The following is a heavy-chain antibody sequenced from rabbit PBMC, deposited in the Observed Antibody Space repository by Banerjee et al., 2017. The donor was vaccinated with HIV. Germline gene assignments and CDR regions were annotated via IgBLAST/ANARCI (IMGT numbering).Heavy chain of an antibody. CDR1: GFDFSSNYY. CDR3: AREDYNDVTFNL. V-gene: IGHV1S45*01. J-gene: IGHJ4*01. D-gene: IGHD2-1*01. Sequence: QEQLVESGGGLVQPEGSLTLTCKASGFDFSSNYYMCWVRQAPGKGLEWIGCIDTGDGNTYYASWAKGRFTISKTSSTTVTLQMTSLTAANTATYFCAREDYNDVTFNLWGQGTLVTVS. CDR2: IDTGDGNT.